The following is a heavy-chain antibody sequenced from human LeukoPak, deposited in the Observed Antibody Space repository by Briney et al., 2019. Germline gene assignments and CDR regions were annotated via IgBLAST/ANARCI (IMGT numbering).Heavy chain of an antibody. CDR1: GGSISSYY. D-gene: IGHD3-10*01. J-gene: IGHJ4*02. Sequence: SETLSLTCTVSGGSISSYYWSWIRQPPGKGLEWIGYIYYSGSTNYNPSLKSRVTISVDTSKNQFSLKLSSVTAADTAVYYCAREGRTMVRGVIITKRSNYFDYWGQGTLVTVSS. CDR2: IYYSGST. CDR3: AREGRTMVRGVIITKRSNYFDY. V-gene: IGHV4-59*12.